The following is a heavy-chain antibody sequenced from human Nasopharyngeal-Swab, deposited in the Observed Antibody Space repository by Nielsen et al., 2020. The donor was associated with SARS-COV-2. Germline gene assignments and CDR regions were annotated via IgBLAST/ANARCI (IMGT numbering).Heavy chain of an antibody. CDR1: GFVFSGSA. D-gene: IGHD4/OR15-4a*01. CDR2: IGDKAHNYAT. Sequence: LSLTCAASGFVFSGSAIHWVRQASGRGLEWVGRIGDKAHNYATTYAASVKGRFTISRDDSKNTAFLKMDSLNTEDTALYYCTTDYYFDYWGQGTLVTVSS. V-gene: IGHV3-73*01. CDR3: TTDYYFDY. J-gene: IGHJ4*02.